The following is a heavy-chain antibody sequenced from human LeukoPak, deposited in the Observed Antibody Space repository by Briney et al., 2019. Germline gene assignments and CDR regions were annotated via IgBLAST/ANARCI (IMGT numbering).Heavy chain of an antibody. J-gene: IGHJ4*02. Sequence: GASVKVSCKASGYTFTGYYMHWVRQAPGQGFEWIGWINPNTGGTNYAQKFQGRVTMTNDTSISTAYMELSRLESDDTAVYYCARGGWLHYWGQGTLVTVSS. D-gene: IGHD5-12*01. CDR3: ARGGWLHY. V-gene: IGHV1-2*02. CDR2: INPNTGGT. CDR1: GYTFTGYY.